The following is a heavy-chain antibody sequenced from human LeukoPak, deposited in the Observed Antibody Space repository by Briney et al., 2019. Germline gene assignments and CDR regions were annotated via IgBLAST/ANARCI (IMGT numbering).Heavy chain of an antibody. CDR2: INHSGST. D-gene: IGHD1-26*01. Sequence: SETLSLTCTVSDDSINSRNYYWSWIRQPPGKGLEWIGEINHSGSTNYNPSLKSRVTISVDTSKNQFSLKLSSVTAADTAVYYCARLFEGGSYYYYYYMDVWGKGTTVTISS. CDR3: ARLFEGGSYYYYYYMDV. CDR1: DDSINSRNYY. J-gene: IGHJ6*03. V-gene: IGHV4-39*07.